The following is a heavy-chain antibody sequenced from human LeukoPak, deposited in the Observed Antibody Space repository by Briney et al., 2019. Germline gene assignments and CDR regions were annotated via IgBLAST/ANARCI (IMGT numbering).Heavy chain of an antibody. Sequence: GGSLRLSCTASGFTFGGYAMSWARQAPGKGLEWVSSISAGSEDLYYADSVKGRFTISRDNSKSTLYLQMNSLRADDTAVYYCARTIAQYSNTWLYYYYGLDVWGQGTTVTVSS. CDR1: GFTFGGYA. CDR2: ISAGSEDL. CDR3: ARTIAQYSNTWLYYYYGLDV. D-gene: IGHD1-7*01. J-gene: IGHJ6*02. V-gene: IGHV3-23*01.